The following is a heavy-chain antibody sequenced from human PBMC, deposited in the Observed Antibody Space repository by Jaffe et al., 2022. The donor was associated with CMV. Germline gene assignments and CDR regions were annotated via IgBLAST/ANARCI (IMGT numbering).Heavy chain of an antibody. D-gene: IGHD3-10*01. V-gene: IGHV1-46*01. Sequence: QVQLVQSGAEVKKPGASVKFSCKTSGYTFTSYWMHWVHQAPGQGLEWMGMINPSGGATSYAPKFQGRVTMTRDTSTSTVYMELSSLRSEDTAVYYCARDHYYGSGSYPDYWGQGTLVTVSS. CDR1: GYTFTSYW. CDR2: INPSGGAT. J-gene: IGHJ4*02. CDR3: ARDHYYGSGSYPDY.